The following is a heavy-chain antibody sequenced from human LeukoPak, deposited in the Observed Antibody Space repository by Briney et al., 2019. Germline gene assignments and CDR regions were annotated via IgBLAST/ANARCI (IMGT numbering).Heavy chain of an antibody. D-gene: IGHD3-22*01. CDR3: AKECGRDYDDRAFDI. Sequence: PGGSLRLSCAASGFTFSSYAMNWVRQSPERGLEWVSAISGTGGSTSYADSLKGRFTISRDNSMNTLFLQMSSLTAEDTAVYYCAKECGRDYDDRAFDIWGQGTMVTVSS. CDR1: GFTFSSYA. J-gene: IGHJ3*02. V-gene: IGHV3-23*01. CDR2: ISGTGGST.